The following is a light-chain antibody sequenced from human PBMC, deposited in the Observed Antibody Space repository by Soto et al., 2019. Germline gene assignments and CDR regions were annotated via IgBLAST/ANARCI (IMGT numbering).Light chain of an antibody. CDR2: KAS. V-gene: IGKV1-5*03. J-gene: IGKJ1*01. CDR3: QQYHRFPRT. CDR1: QSINSW. Sequence: DIQMTQSPSTLSASIGDRVTVTCRASQSINSWLAWYQQKPGKAPELLIYKASDLQGGVPSRFSGSGSGTEFTLTISSLQPHDFATYYCQQYHRFPRTFGPGTKVDI.